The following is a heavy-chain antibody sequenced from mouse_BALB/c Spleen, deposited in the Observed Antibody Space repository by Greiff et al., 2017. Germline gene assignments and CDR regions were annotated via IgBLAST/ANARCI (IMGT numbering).Heavy chain of an antibody. Sequence: QVQLQQSGAELMKPGASVKISCKATGYTFSSYWIEWVKQRPGHGLEWIGEILPGSGSTNYKEKFKGKATFTADTSSNTAYMQLSSLTSEDSAVYYCARSGSSGYLYYAMDYWGQGTSVTVSS. D-gene: IGHD3-1*01. V-gene: IGHV1-9*01. J-gene: IGHJ4*01. CDR3: ARSGSSGYLYYAMDY. CDR2: ILPGSGST. CDR1: GYTFSSYW.